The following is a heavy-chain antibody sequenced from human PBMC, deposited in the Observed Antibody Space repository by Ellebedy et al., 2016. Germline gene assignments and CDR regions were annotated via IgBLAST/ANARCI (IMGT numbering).Heavy chain of an antibody. CDR2: IYNSAAT. CDR3: ARDPLFTTVTRSWAVIDY. V-gene: IGHV3-53*01. D-gene: IGHD4-17*01. J-gene: IGHJ4*02. CDR1: GFSVSSNF. Sequence: GESLKISXAASGFSVSSNFMSWVRQAPGKGLEWVSVIYNSAATYYADSVKGRFTISRDNSKNTLYLQMNSLRAEDTAVYYCARDPLFTTVTRSWAVIDYWGQGTLVTVSS.